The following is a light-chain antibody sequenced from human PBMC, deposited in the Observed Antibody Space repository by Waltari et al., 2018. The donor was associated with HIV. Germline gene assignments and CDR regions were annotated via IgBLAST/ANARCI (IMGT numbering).Light chain of an antibody. CDR1: TGTVTSDHH. V-gene: IGLV7-46*01. Sequence: QTVVTQEPSLTVSPGGTVTLTCGSTTGTVTSDHHPYWFQQKPGQAPRTLVYDATDKHSCTPARFSPSFLGGKAALTLTAAQPEDEADYYCLLSYGSVRLFGGGTRLT. CDR3: LLSYGSVRL. CDR2: DAT. J-gene: IGLJ2*01.